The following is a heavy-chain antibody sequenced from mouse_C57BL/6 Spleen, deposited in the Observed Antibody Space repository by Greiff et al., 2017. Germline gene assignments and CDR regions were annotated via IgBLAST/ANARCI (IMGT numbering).Heavy chain of an antibody. V-gene: IGHV1-22*01. CDR2: INPNNGGT. CDR3: ARGGELGDWYFDV. Sequence: EVMLVESGPELVKPGASVKMSCKASGYTFTDYNMHWVKQSHGKSLEWIGYINPNNGGTSYNQKFKGKATLTVNKSSSTAYMELRSLTSEDSAVYYCARGGELGDWYFDVWGTGTTVTVSS. J-gene: IGHJ1*03. D-gene: IGHD4-1*01. CDR1: GYTFTDYN.